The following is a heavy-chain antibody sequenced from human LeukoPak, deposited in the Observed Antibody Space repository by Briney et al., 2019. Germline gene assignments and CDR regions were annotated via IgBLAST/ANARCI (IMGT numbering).Heavy chain of an antibody. J-gene: IGHJ4*02. D-gene: IGHD2-15*01. CDR3: ARGNVAVSRDY. Sequence: PGGSLRLSCAASRFTFRNYAMNWVRQAPGQGLEWVSSISSSSSYIYSADSVKGRFTISRDNAKNSLYLQMNSLRAEDTAVYYCARGNVAVSRDYWGQGTLATVSS. CDR2: ISSSSSYI. CDR1: RFTFRNYA. V-gene: IGHV3-21*01.